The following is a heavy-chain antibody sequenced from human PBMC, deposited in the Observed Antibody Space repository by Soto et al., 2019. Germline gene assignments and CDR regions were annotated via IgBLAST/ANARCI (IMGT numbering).Heavy chain of an antibody. CDR2: INHSGST. Sequence: LSLTCTVSGGSISSYYWSWIRQPPGKGLEWIGEINHSGSTNYNPSLKSRVTISVDTSKNQFSLKLSSVTAADTAVYYCARARRKRYCSGGSCYCWWFDPWGQGTLVTVSS. CDR1: GGSISSYY. V-gene: IGHV4-34*01. CDR3: ARARRKRYCSGGSCYCWWFDP. J-gene: IGHJ5*02. D-gene: IGHD2-15*01.